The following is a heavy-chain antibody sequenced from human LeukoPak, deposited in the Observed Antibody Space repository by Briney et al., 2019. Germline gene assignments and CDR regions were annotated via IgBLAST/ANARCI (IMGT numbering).Heavy chain of an antibody. J-gene: IGHJ4*02. V-gene: IGHV3-30*03. D-gene: IGHD4-23*01. Sequence: GGSLRLSCAASGFSFSDYGMHWVRQAPGKGLECVALISNDGTNKFYVDPVKGRFTISRDNSQNTLYLQMDSLTTEDTAVYYCARDWARGNSYYVDYWGQGTLVPVSS. CDR1: GFSFSDYG. CDR3: ARDWARGNSYYVDY. CDR2: ISNDGTNK.